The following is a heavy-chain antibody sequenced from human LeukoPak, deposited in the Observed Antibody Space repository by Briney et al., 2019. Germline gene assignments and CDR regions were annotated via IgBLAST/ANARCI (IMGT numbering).Heavy chain of an antibody. Sequence: SETLSLTCTVSGGSISSYYWSWIRQPAGKGLEWIGRIYTSGSTNYNPSLKSRVTIPVDTSKNQFSLKLSSVTAADTAVYYCARGGLYYYDSSGYYYLNWFDPWGQGTLVTVSS. CDR1: GGSISSYY. J-gene: IGHJ5*02. V-gene: IGHV4-4*07. D-gene: IGHD3-22*01. CDR3: ARGGLYYYDSSGYYYLNWFDP. CDR2: IYTSGST.